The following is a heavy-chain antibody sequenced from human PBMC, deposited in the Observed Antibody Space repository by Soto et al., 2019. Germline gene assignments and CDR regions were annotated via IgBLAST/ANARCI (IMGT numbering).Heavy chain of an antibody. Sequence: GGSLRLSCAASGFTFSDFAMAWVRQAPGKGLEWVSSASGSGSGTYYADSVKGRFTISRDNSKNTLFLHMTNLRAGDTALYFCAKGRPGVAAAPDYWGQGS. CDR1: GFTFSDFA. CDR3: AKGRPGVAAAPDY. D-gene: IGHD2-21*01. J-gene: IGHJ4*02. CDR2: ASGSGSGT. V-gene: IGHV3-23*01.